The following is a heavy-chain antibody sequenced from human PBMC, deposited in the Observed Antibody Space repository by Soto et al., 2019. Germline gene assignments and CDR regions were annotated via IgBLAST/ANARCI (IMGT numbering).Heavy chain of an antibody. CDR2: ISLSGYVK. J-gene: IGHJ4*02. CDR1: GFIFGDYA. Sequence: SLRLSCAASGFIFGDYAMGWIRQAPGKGLEWISYISLSGYVKYYTDSVKGRFTSSRDNAKNSLHLQMDNLAAGDTAVYYCVRWYNGCPFWGQVTRVTVSS. V-gene: IGHV3-11*01. CDR3: VRWYNGCPF. D-gene: IGHD1-20*01.